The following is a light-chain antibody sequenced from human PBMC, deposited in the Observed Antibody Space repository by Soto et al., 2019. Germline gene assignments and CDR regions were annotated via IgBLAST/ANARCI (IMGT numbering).Light chain of an antibody. CDR1: QSVSSN. J-gene: IGKJ1*01. CDR3: QQYNNWPPWT. CDR2: GAS. Sequence: EIVMTQSPATLSVSPGERATLSCRASQSVSSNLAWYQQKPGQAPRLLIYGASTRATGIPARFSGSGSGTEFTLTISLQSEDFAVYYCQQYNNWPPWTFGQGTKVDI. V-gene: IGKV3-15*01.